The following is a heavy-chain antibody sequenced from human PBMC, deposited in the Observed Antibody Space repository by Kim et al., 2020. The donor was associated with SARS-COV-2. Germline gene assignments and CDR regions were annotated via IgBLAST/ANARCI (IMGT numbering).Heavy chain of an antibody. CDR2: TI. D-gene: IGHD3-22*01. J-gene: IGHJ4*02. CDR3: ARDSSGACDY. Sequence: TIYYADAVKGRFTISRDNAKNSLYLQMNSLRAEDTAVYYCARDSSGACDYWGQGTLVTVSS. V-gene: IGHV3-48*03.